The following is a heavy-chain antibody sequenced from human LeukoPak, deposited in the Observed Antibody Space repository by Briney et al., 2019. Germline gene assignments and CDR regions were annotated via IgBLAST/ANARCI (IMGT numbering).Heavy chain of an antibody. Sequence: PGGSLRLSCAASGFTFSSYAMHWVRQAPGKGLEWVAVISYDGSNKYYADSVKGRFTISRDNSKNTLYLQMNSLRAEDTAVYYCARDFFPGRVTYYFDYWGQGTLVTVSS. J-gene: IGHJ4*02. CDR3: ARDFFPGRVTYYFDY. V-gene: IGHV3-30-3*01. CDR2: ISYDGSNK. CDR1: GFTFSSYA. D-gene: IGHD2-21*02.